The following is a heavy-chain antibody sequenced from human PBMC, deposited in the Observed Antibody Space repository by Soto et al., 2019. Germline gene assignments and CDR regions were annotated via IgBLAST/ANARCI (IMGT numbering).Heavy chain of an antibody. CDR2: ISAHYGNT. CDR1: GYTFTSYG. D-gene: IGHD1-1*01. Sequence: QVHLVQSGAEVKKPGASVKVSCKASGYTFTSYGITWVRQAPGQGREWMGWISAHYGNTDYAQKLQGRVIVTRDTSTSTAYLELRSLRSDDTAVYYCARGRYGDYWGQGDLVTVSS. J-gene: IGHJ4*02. CDR3: ARGRYGDY. V-gene: IGHV1-18*01.